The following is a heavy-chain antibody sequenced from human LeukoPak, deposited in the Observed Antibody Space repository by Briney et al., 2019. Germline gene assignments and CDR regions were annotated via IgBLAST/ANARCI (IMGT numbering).Heavy chain of an antibody. CDR1: GTSIRSGSYY. Sequence: SETLSLTCTVTGTSIRSGSYYWNWIRQAAGKGLEWIGRMYIGGRTTYSPSFKSRVTISLDTTENQFSLRVRSVTAADTAIYYCAREGIAVADTYYYYYMDVWGKGTWVTVSS. J-gene: IGHJ6*03. V-gene: IGHV4-61*02. D-gene: IGHD6-19*01. CDR2: MYIGGRT. CDR3: AREGIAVADTYYYYYMDV.